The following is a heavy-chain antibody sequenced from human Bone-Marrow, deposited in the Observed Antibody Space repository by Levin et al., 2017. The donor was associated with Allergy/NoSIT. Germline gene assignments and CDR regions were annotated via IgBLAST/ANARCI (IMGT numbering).Heavy chain of an antibody. D-gene: IGHD3-22*01. CDR1: GYTLTQLS. V-gene: IGHV1-24*01. CDR2: FDLADGEL. Sequence: ASVKVSCKVSGYTLTQLSMHWVRQAPGKGLEWMGGFDLADGELLYAQKFQGRVTMTEDTSTDTTYMELTSLRSEDTAVYYCVTEVTMMVYWGQGTLFTVSS. J-gene: IGHJ4*02. CDR3: VTEVTMMVY.